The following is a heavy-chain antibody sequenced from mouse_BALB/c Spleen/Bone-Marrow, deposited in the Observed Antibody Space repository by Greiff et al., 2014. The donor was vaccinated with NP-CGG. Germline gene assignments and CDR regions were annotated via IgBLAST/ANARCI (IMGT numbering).Heavy chain of an antibody. Sequence: VKVVESGAELVRPGSSVKISCKASGYAFSIYWMNWVKQRPGQGLEWIGQIYPGDDDTDYNGKFKGKATLTADRSSSTAYMQLNSLTSEDSAVYFCARGGISIDYWGQGTILTVSS. V-gene: IGHV1-80*01. CDR1: GYAFSIYW. CDR3: ARGGISIDY. J-gene: IGHJ2*01. CDR2: IYPGDDDT.